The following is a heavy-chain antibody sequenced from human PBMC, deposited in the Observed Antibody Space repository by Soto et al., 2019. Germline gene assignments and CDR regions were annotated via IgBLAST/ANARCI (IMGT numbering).Heavy chain of an antibody. Sequence: PSETLSLTCAVSGYSISSGYYWGWIRQPPGKGLEWIGSIYHSGSTYYNPSLKSRVSISVDTSKSQFSLRLSSVTAADTAMYYCARRHSSSWYGLDYWGQGTLVTVSS. D-gene: IGHD6-13*01. V-gene: IGHV4-38-2*01. J-gene: IGHJ4*02. CDR1: GYSISSGYY. CDR2: IYHSGST. CDR3: ARRHSSSWYGLDY.